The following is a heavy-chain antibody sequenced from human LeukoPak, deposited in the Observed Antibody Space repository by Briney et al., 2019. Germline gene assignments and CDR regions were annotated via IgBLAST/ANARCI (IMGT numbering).Heavy chain of an antibody. CDR1: GGSISSYY. D-gene: IGHD4-17*01. J-gene: IGHJ4*02. CDR2: IYYSGST. Sequence: SETLSLTCTVSGGSISSYYWSWIRQPPGKGLEWIGYIYYSGSTNYNPSLKSRVTISVDTSKNQFSLKLSSVTAADTAVYYCAGLTTVTTSFDYWGQGTLVTVSS. V-gene: IGHV4-59*01. CDR3: AGLTTVTTSFDY.